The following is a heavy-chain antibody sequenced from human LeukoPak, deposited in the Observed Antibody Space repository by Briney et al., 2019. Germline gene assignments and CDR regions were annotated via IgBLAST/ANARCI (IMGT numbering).Heavy chain of an antibody. D-gene: IGHD2-15*01. CDR1: GFTFSSYV. Sequence: GGSLRLSCAASGFTFSSYVMHWVRQAPGKGLEWVANIKQDGSEKYYVDSVKGRFTISRDNAKNSLYLQMNSLRAEDTAVYYCARDPFYCSGGSCYSVYWGQGTLVTVSS. V-gene: IGHV3-7*01. CDR2: IKQDGSEK. CDR3: ARDPFYCSGGSCYSVY. J-gene: IGHJ4*02.